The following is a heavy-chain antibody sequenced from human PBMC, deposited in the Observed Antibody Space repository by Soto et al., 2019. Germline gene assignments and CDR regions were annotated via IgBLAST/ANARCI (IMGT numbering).Heavy chain of an antibody. D-gene: IGHD5-12*01. CDR2: ISYDGSNK. J-gene: IGHJ4*02. CDR1: GFTFSSYA. V-gene: IGHV3-30-3*01. CDR3: AREWLRSSFDY. Sequence: GGSLRLSCAASGFTFSSYAMHWVRQAPGKGLEWVAVISYDGSNKYYADSVKGRFTISRDNSKNTLYLQMNSLRAEDTAVYYCAREWLRSSFDYWGQGTLVTVSS.